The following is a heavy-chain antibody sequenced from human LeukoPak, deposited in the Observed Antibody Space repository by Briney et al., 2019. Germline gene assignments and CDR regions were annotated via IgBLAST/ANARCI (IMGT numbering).Heavy chain of an antibody. CDR2: IYYSGST. D-gene: IGHD5-24*01. V-gene: IGHV4-59*08. CDR1: GGSISNYY. CDR3: ARLSGDGYSLDY. Sequence: PSETLSLTCTVSGGSISNYYWSWLRQPPGKGLEWIGYIYYSGSTDYNPSLKSRVTISVDTSKNQFSLKLNSVTAADTAAYYCARLSGDGYSLDYWGQGTLVTVSS. J-gene: IGHJ4*02.